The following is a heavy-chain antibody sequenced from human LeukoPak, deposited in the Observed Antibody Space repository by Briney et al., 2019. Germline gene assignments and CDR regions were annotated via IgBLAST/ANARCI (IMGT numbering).Heavy chain of an antibody. D-gene: IGHD3-3*01. CDR1: ILTLCSYD. CDR3: AKDRFLEWLAYNWFDP. Sequence: SVSLPHASSILTLCSYDMLGVAHAPGKGLECGSAISGSGARKHYADSLKGRFTIPRDNSKHTLYLQMHTLRADDPGLYYRAKDRFLEWLAYNWFDPWGQGTL. J-gene: IGHJ5*02. CDR2: ISGSGARK. V-gene: IGHV3-23*01.